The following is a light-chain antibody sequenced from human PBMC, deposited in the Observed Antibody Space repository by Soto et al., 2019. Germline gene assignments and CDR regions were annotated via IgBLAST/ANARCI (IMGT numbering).Light chain of an antibody. CDR2: DVS. V-gene: IGLV2-14*01. J-gene: IGLJ2*01. CDR3: TSYATSRTVV. Sequence: QSALTQPASVSGSPGQSITISCTGTSSDVGGYNYVSWYQQHPGKAPKLMIYDVSNRPSGVSNRFSGSKSDNTASLTISGLQAEDEAHYYCTSYATSRTVVFGGGPKVTVL. CDR1: SSDVGGYNY.